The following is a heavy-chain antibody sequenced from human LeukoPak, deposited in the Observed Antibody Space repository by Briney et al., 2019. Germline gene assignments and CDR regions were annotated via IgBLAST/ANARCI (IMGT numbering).Heavy chain of an antibody. CDR1: GGSFSGYY. CDR2: LNHSGST. CDR3: ARRSPTYYDILTGYSRNWYFDL. Sequence: SETLSLTCAVYGGSFSGYYWSWIRQPPGKGLEWIGELNHSGSTNYNPSLTSRGTISVDTSKNQFSLKLSSVTAADTAVYYCARRSPTYYDILTGYSRNWYFDLWGRGTLVTVSS. D-gene: IGHD3-9*01. J-gene: IGHJ2*01. V-gene: IGHV4-34*01.